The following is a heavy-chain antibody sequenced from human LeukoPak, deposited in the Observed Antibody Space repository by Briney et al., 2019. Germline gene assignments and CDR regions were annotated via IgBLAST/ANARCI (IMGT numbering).Heavy chain of an antibody. CDR1: GFTFSSYA. V-gene: IGHV3-23*01. D-gene: IGHD3-22*01. J-gene: IGHJ4*02. CDR3: AKFIHQYYDSSGYVDY. CDR2: ISGSGGST. Sequence: PGGSLRLSCAASGFTFSSYAMSLVRQAPGKGLEWDSAISGSGGSTYYADSVKGRFTISRDNSKNTLYLQMNSLRAEDTAVYYCAKFIHQYYDSSGYVDYWGQGTLVTVSS.